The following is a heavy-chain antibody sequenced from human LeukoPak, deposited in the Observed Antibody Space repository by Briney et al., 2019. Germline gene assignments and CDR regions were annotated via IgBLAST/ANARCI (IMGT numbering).Heavy chain of an antibody. D-gene: IGHD6-6*01. J-gene: IGHJ4*02. CDR2: IKQDGSEK. CDR3: VGESTSSTDY. V-gene: IGHV3-7*01. Sequence: GGSLRLSRAASGFTFSNYWMSWVRQAPGKGLEWVANIKQDGSEKYYVDSVKGRFTISRDNAKDSLYLQMSSLRAEDTAVYYCVGESTSSTDYWGQGTLVTVSS. CDR1: GFTFSNYW.